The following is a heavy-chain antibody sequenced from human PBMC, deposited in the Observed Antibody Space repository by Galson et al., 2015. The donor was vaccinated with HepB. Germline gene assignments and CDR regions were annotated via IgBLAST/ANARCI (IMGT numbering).Heavy chain of an antibody. J-gene: IGHJ4*02. CDR2: IYYTGNT. CDR3: ARAAGDSSTYANDY. CDR1: GASISSSLYY. V-gene: IGHV4-39*07. Sequence: GTLSLTCTVSGASISSSLYYWVWVRQPPEKGLEWIGSIYYTGNTYYKSSLKSRVTISADMSKNQFSLKVNSVTAADTAVYYCARAAGDSSTYANDYWGQGALVTVSS. D-gene: IGHD5-18*01.